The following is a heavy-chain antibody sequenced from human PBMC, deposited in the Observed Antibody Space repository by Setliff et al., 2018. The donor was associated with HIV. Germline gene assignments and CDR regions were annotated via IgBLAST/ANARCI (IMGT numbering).Heavy chain of an antibody. Sequence: LSLTCTVSGGSISSYYWSWIRQPPGKGLEWIGYIYTSGSTNYNPSLKSRVTISVDTSKNQFSLKLSSVTAADTAVYYCARCVTYYNFWSGYWGYYYYMDVWGKGTTVTV. CDR3: ARCVTYYNFWSGYWGYYYYMDV. J-gene: IGHJ6*03. CDR1: GGSISSYY. CDR2: IYTSGST. D-gene: IGHD3-3*01. V-gene: IGHV4-4*08.